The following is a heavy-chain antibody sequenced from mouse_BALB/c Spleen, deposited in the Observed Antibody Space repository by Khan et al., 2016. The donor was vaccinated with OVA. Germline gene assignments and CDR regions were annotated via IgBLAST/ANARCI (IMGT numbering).Heavy chain of an antibody. D-gene: IGHD2-14*01. CDR2: INPSNGYS. CDR3: VRDGAYHRNDGWFAY. CDR1: GYTFTSYT. V-gene: IGHV1-4*01. Sequence: VMLVESGAELARPGASVKMSCKASGYTFTSYTIHWIKLRPGQGLEWIGYINPSNGYSNYNQKFKDKVTLTADKSSTTAYMQLSSLTSDDSAVYNCVRDGAYHRNDGWFAYWGLGTLVTVSA. J-gene: IGHJ3*01.